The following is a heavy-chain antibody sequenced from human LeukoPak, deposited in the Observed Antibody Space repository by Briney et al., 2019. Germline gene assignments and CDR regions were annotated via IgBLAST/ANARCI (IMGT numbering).Heavy chain of an antibody. D-gene: IGHD5-18*01. CDR1: GFTFSSYA. J-gene: IGHJ4*02. CDR2: ISYDGSNK. CDR3: AKVPTSFYTASWGFDN. V-gene: IGHV3-30-3*01. Sequence: GGSLRLSCAASGFTFSSYAMHWVRQAPGKGLEWVAVISYDGSNKYYAGSVRGRFTISRDNSKNTLYLQMNSLRSEDTAVYYCAKVPTSFYTASWGFDNWGQGTLVTVSS.